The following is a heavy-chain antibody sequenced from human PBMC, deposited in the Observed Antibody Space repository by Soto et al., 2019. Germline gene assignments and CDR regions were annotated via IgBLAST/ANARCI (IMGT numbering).Heavy chain of an antibody. V-gene: IGHV1-18*01. CDR1: GYTFTSYG. CDR3: ASSFTSSQWRYGMDV. J-gene: IGHJ6*02. Sequence: QVQLVQSGAEVKKPGASVKVSCKASGYTFTSYGISWVRQAPGQGLEWMGWISAYNGNTNYAQKLQGRVTMTTDTSTSTAYMELRSQRSDDTAVYYCASSFTSSQWRYGMDVWGQGTTVTVSS. D-gene: IGHD2-2*01. CDR2: ISAYNGNT.